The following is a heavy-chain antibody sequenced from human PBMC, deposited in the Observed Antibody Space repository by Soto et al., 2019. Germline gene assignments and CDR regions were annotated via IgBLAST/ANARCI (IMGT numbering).Heavy chain of an antibody. Sequence: QVQLQQWGAGLLKPSETLSLTCAVYGGSFSGYYWSWIRQPPGKGLEWIGEINHSGSTNYKPSLKSRVTISVDTSKNQFSLKLSSVTAADTAVYYCARGPYSGGSLTGAFDIWGQGTMVTVSS. CDR3: ARGPYSGGSLTGAFDI. J-gene: IGHJ3*02. D-gene: IGHD2-15*01. CDR1: GGSFSGYY. CDR2: INHSGST. V-gene: IGHV4-34*01.